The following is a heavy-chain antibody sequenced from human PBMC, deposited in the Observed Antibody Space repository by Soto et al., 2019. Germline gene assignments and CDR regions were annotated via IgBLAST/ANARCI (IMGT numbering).Heavy chain of an antibody. CDR1: GGTFSSYA. V-gene: IGHV1-69*01. D-gene: IGHD2-2*01. J-gene: IGHJ6*02. CDR2: IIPISGTA. CDR3: ARSQGSSTSLEIYYYYYYGMDV. Sequence: QVQLVQSGAEVKKPGSSVKVSCKASGGTFSSYAISWVRQAPGQGLEWRGGIIPISGTANYAQKFQGRVTITADDSTSTAYMELSSLSSEDTAVYYCARSQGSSTSLEIYYYYYYGMDVWGQGTTVTVSS.